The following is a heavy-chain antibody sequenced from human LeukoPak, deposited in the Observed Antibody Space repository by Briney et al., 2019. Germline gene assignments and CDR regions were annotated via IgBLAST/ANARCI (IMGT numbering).Heavy chain of an antibody. V-gene: IGHV3-30*03. CDR1: GFMFSSYG. J-gene: IGHJ4*02. Sequence: SGGSLRLSCAASGFMFSSYGMYWVRQAPGKGLEWVAVISYDGSDKYYADSVKGRFTISRDNSKNTLYLQMNSLRAEDTAVYYCASSLPRYSSSWYLFNYWGQGTLVTVSS. CDR2: ISYDGSDK. CDR3: ASSLPRYSSSWYLFNY. D-gene: IGHD6-13*01.